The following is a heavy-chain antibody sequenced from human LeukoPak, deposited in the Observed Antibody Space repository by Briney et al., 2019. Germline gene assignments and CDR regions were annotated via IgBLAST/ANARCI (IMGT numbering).Heavy chain of an antibody. J-gene: IGHJ6*02. V-gene: IGHV1-8*01. D-gene: IGHD3-3*01. CDR1: GYTFTSYD. CDR3: ARGLRFLEWLLLDYYYGMDV. Sequence: ASVKVSCKASGYTFTSYDINWVRQTTGQGLEWMGWMNPNSGNTGYAQKFQGRVTMTRNTSINTAYMELSSLRSEDTAVYYCARGLRFLEWLLLDYYYGMDVWGQGTTVTVSS. CDR2: MNPNSGNT.